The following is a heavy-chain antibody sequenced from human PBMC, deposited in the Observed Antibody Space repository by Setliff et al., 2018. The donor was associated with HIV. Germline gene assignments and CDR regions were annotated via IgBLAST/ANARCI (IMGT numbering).Heavy chain of an antibody. Sequence: VASVKVSCKASGYTFSGYYMHWVRQAPGQGLEWMGWINPRNGATTYAQEFQGRVTVTRDTSISTVYLDLTRLTSDDTAMFYCAVMGYCGGNSCYRTEGFDYWGQGTLVTVSS. V-gene: IGHV1-2*02. J-gene: IGHJ4*02. CDR1: GYTFSGYY. CDR2: INPRNGAT. CDR3: AVMGYCGGNSCYRTEGFDY. D-gene: IGHD2-2*01.